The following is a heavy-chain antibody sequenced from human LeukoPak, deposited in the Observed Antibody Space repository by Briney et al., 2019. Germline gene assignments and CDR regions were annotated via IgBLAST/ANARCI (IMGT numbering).Heavy chain of an antibody. V-gene: IGHV4-59*01. Sequence: PSETLSPTCTVSGGSISSYYWSWIRQPPGKGLEWIGYIYYSGSTNYNPSLKSRVTISIDTSKNQFSLKLSSVTAADTAVYYCARDYYGAAAAGTPYNWFDPWGQGTLVTVSS. CDR1: GGSISSYY. CDR2: IYYSGST. J-gene: IGHJ5*02. D-gene: IGHD6-13*01. CDR3: ARDYYGAAAAGTPYNWFDP.